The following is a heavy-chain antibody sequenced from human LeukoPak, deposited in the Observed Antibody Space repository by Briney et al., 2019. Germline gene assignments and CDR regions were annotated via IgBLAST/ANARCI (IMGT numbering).Heavy chain of an antibody. D-gene: IGHD5-12*01. CDR2: ISSSGSTM. CDR1: GFTFDRFT. J-gene: IGHJ4*02. CDR3: ARDPGSGYEEHFDY. V-gene: IGHV3-48*04. Sequence: GGSLRLSCAASGFTFDRFTIHWVRQTPGKGLEWVSYISSSGSTMYYTDSVKGRFTISRDNAKDSLYLQMNSLRAEDTAVYYCARDPGSGYEEHFDYWGQGTLVTVSS.